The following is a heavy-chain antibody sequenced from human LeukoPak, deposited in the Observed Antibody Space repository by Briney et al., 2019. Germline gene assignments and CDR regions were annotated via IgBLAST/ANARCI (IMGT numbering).Heavy chain of an antibody. CDR1: GFTFSSYW. CDR3: ARVRFGTEWYSSDAFAF. D-gene: IGHD3-3*01. V-gene: IGHV3-23*01. Sequence: GGSLRLSCAASGFTFSSYWMSWVRQAPGKVLEWVASVSGGGRSKYYIDAVKGRFTVSRDNSKNTVYLQMSSLRTVDTAIYYCARVRFGTEWYSSDAFAFWGQGTMVTVAS. J-gene: IGHJ3*01. CDR2: VSGGGRSK.